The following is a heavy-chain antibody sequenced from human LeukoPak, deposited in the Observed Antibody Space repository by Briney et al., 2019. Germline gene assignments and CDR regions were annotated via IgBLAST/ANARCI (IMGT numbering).Heavy chain of an antibody. CDR1: GYTFSTYA. CDR2: IIPIFGTP. Sequence: GASVKVSCKASGYTFSTYAISWVRQAPGQGLEWMGGIIPIFGTPNYAQKFQGRVTITADKSTSTVYMELNSLRSEDTAVYYCARVRNDWGPYYYYMDVWGKGTTVTVSS. D-gene: IGHD7-27*01. V-gene: IGHV1-69*06. CDR3: ARVRNDWGPYYYYMDV. J-gene: IGHJ6*03.